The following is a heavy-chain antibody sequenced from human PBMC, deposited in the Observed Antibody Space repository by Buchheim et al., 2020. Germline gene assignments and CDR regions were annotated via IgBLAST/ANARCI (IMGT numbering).Heavy chain of an antibody. CDR3: ARDERYDFWSGVLPIWYYYGMDV. CDR1: GFTFSSYA. CDR2: ISYDGSNK. J-gene: IGHJ6*02. V-gene: IGHV3-30*04. Sequence: QVQLVESGGGVVQPGRSLRLSCAASGFTFSSYAMHWVRQAPGKGLEWVAVISYDGSNKYYADSVKGRFTISRDNSKNTLYLQMNSLRAEDTAVYYCARDERYDFWSGVLPIWYYYGMDVWGQGTT. D-gene: IGHD3-3*01.